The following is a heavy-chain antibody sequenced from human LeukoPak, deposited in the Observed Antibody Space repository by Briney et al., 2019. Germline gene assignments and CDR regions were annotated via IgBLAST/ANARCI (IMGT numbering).Heavy chain of an antibody. V-gene: IGHV4-39*07. CDR2: INHSGST. CDR3: AREGRKRGYYYDSSDYYSDAFDI. CDR1: GYSISSSSYY. J-gene: IGHJ3*02. D-gene: IGHD3-22*01. Sequence: SETLSLTCTVSGYSISSSSYYWGWIRQPPGKGLEWIGEINHSGSTNYNPSLKSRVTISVDTPKNQFSLNLSSVTAADTAVYYCAREGRKRGYYYDSSDYYSDAFDIWGQGTMVTVSS.